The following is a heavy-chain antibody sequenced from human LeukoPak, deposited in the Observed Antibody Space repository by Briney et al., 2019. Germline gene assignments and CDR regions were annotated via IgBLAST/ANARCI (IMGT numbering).Heavy chain of an antibody. Sequence: SETLSLTCTVSGGSISSYYWSWIRQPPGKGLEWIGYVYYGGSTNYNPSLKSRVTVSVDTSKNQFSLKLSSVTAADTAVYYCARGGGYSGSYYDYFDYWGQGTLVTVSS. CDR1: GGSISSYY. CDR2: VYYGGST. J-gene: IGHJ4*02. V-gene: IGHV4-59*01. D-gene: IGHD1-26*01. CDR3: ARGGGYSGSYYDYFDY.